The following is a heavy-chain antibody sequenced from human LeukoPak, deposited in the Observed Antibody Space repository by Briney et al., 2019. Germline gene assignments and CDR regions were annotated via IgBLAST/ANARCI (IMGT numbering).Heavy chain of an antibody. D-gene: IGHD3-10*01. CDR1: GFTFSSYA. CDR3: ADYYASGSYPP. J-gene: IGHJ5*02. V-gene: IGHV3-23*01. Sequence: GSLRLSCAAPGFTFSSYAMSWVRQAPGKGLEWVSAISGSGGSTYYADSVKGRFTISRDNSKSTLYLQMNSLRAEDTAVYYCADYYASGSYPPWGQGTLVTVSS. CDR2: ISGSGGST.